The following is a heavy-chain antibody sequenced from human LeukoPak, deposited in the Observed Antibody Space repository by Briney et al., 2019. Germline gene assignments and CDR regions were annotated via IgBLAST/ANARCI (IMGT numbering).Heavy chain of an antibody. Sequence: GGSLRLSCEASGLTFSSCGMSWVRQAPGKGLEWVGRIKSKTDGGTTDYAAPVKGRFTISRDDSKNTLYLQMNSLKTEDTAVYYCTTDATMVRGVDQFDPWGQGTLVTVSS. CDR2: IKSKTDGGTT. D-gene: IGHD3-10*01. CDR1: GLTFSSCG. J-gene: IGHJ5*02. CDR3: TTDATMVRGVDQFDP. V-gene: IGHV3-15*01.